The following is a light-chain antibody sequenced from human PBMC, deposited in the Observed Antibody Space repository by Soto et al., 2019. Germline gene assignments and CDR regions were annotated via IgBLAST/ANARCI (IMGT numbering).Light chain of an antibody. CDR1: GSDVGGYDY. CDR2: EVT. CDR3: SSYPSSSTYV. Sequence: QSALTQPASVSGSPGQSITISCTGTGSDVGGYDYVSWYQHHPGKAPKVMIYEVTNRPSGVSNRFSGSKSGNTASLTISGLLEADDSDYYCSSYPSSSTYVFGTGTKVTVL. J-gene: IGLJ1*01. V-gene: IGLV2-14*01.